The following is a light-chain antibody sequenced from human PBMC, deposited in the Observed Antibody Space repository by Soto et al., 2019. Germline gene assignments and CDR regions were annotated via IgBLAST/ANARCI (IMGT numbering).Light chain of an antibody. J-gene: IGKJ5*01. Sequence: DIQMTQSPSSLSASIGARVTITCRASQYISTYLNWYQQNPGKDPKVLIYAASSLQKGVPSSSGGSGSGTDFTLTNSSLQPEDFATYYYQDTYSESSITFGRGPRLDIK. CDR1: QYISTY. CDR2: AAS. V-gene: IGKV1-39*01. CDR3: QDTYSESSIT.